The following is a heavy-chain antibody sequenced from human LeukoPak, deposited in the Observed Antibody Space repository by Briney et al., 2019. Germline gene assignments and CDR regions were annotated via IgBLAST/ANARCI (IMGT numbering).Heavy chain of an antibody. J-gene: IGHJ4*02. Sequence: PGGSLRLSCAASEFTFRSYWMSWVRQAPGKGLEWVANIKQDGSEKYYVDSVKGRFTISRDNAKNSLYLQMSSLRAEDTAVYYCARDPPPYCSGGSCYYFDYWGQGTLVTVSS. CDR1: EFTFRSYW. D-gene: IGHD2-15*01. CDR2: IKQDGSEK. V-gene: IGHV3-7*01. CDR3: ARDPPPYCSGGSCYYFDY.